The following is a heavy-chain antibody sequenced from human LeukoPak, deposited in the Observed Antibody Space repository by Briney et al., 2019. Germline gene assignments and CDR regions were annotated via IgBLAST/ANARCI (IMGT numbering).Heavy chain of an antibody. J-gene: IGHJ1*01. CDR3: ATSITMIVVVIGYSQH. D-gene: IGHD3-22*01. CDR1: GYTLTELS. V-gene: IGHV1-24*01. Sequence: ASVKVSCKVSGYTLTELSMHWVRQAPGKGLEWMGGFDPEDGETIYAQKFQGRVTMTEDTSTDTAYMELSSLRSEDTAVYYCATSITMIVVVIGYSQHWGQGTLVTVSS. CDR2: FDPEDGET.